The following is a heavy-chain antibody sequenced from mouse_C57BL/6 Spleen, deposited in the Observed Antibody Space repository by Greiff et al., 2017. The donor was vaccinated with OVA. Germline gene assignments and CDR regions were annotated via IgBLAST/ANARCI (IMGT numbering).Heavy chain of an antibody. Sequence: VKLMESGPELVKPGASVKISCKASGYAFSSSWMNWVKQRPGKGLEWIGRIYPGDGDTNYNGKFKGKATLTADKSSSTAYMQRSSLTSENAAVYCGAREGDDYDDAYWGQGTLVTVSA. CDR1: GYAFSSSW. D-gene: IGHD2-4*01. CDR2: IYPGDGDT. CDR3: AREGDDYDDAY. J-gene: IGHJ3*01. V-gene: IGHV1-82*01.